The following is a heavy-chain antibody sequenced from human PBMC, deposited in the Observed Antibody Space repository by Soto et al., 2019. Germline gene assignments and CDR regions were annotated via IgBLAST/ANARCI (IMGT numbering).Heavy chain of an antibody. Sequence: ASVKVSCKASGYTFTGYYMHWVRQAPGQGLEWMGWINPNSGGTNYAQKFQGWVTMTRDTSISTAYMELSRLRSDDTAVYYCARENYGSGSYWDHWGQGTLVPVSP. CDR3: ARENYGSGSYWDH. CDR2: INPNSGGT. CDR1: GYTFTGYY. D-gene: IGHD3-10*01. J-gene: IGHJ4*02. V-gene: IGHV1-2*04.